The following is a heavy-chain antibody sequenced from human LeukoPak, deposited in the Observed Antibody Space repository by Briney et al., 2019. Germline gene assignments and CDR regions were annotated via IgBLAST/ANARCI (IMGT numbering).Heavy chain of an antibody. D-gene: IGHD3-16*01. V-gene: IGHV3-15*01. CDR1: GFTFSNAW. J-gene: IGHJ4*02. CDR3: NKGGKEGNYFDH. Sequence: SGGSLRLSCAASGFTFSNAWMSWVRQSPGKGLEWVGRIKSKKDGAATDYAAPVKGRFTISRDDSKDTVYLQMNSLKTEDTAVYYCNKGGKEGNYFDHWGQGSLVTVSS. CDR2: IKSKKDGAAT.